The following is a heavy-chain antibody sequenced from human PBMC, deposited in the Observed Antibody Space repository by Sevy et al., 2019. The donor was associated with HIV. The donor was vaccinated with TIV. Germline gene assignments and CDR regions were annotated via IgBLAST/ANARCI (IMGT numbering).Heavy chain of an antibody. CDR2: IKSKTDGGTT. V-gene: IGHV3-15*01. CDR1: GFTFSNAW. J-gene: IGHJ3*02. D-gene: IGHD3-10*01. Sequence: GGSLRLSCAASGFTFSNAWMSWVRQAPGKGLEWVGRIKSKTDGGTTDYAAPVKGRFTISRDDSKNTLYLQMNSLKTEYTAVYYCTTSEFYGEGALDIWGQGTMVTVSS. CDR3: TTSEFYGEGALDI.